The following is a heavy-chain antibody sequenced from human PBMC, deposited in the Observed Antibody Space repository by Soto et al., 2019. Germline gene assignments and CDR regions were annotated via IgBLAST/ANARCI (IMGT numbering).Heavy chain of an antibody. J-gene: IGHJ4*02. CDR3: AKVRGIAAAGGYFDY. V-gene: IGHV3-9*01. Sequence: EVQLVESGGGLIQPGRSLRLSCAASGFTFDDYAMHWVRQAPGKGLEWVSGISWNSGSIGYADSVKGRFTISRDNAKNSLYLQMNSLRAEDTALYYCAKVRGIAAAGGYFDYWGQGTLVTVSS. CDR2: ISWNSGSI. CDR1: GFTFDDYA. D-gene: IGHD6-13*01.